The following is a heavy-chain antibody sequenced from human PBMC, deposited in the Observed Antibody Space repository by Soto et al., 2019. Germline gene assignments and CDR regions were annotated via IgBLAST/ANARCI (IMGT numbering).Heavy chain of an antibody. V-gene: IGHV4-4*02. D-gene: IGHD6-13*01. Sequence: SETLSLTCAVSGGSISSSNWWSWVRQPPGKGLEWIGEIYHSGSTNYNPSLKSRVTISVDTSKNQFSLKLTSVTAADTAVYYCARDGAAAGRGPWLDPWGQGTLVTSPQ. J-gene: IGHJ5*02. CDR2: IYHSGST. CDR3: ARDGAAAGRGPWLDP. CDR1: GGSISSSNW.